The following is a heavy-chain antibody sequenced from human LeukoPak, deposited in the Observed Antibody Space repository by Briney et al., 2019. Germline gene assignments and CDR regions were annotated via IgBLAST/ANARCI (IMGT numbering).Heavy chain of an antibody. CDR3: AKDRCSNGIGCYYYYMDV. V-gene: IGHV3-48*03. J-gene: IGHJ6*03. CDR1: GFTFSSYE. Sequence: GGSLRLSCAASGFTFSSYEMNWVRQAPGKGLEWVSYISSSGSTIYYADSVKGRFSISSDSYKNILYLQMNSLRAEDTAVYYCAKDRCSNGIGCYYYYMDVWGKGTTVTISS. D-gene: IGHD2-8*01. CDR2: ISSSGSTI.